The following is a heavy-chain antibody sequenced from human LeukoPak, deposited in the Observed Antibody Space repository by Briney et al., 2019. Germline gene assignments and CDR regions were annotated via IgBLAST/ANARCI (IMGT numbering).Heavy chain of an antibody. CDR3: ARDGSGSYSIDY. Sequence: SETLSLTCTVSGGSISSGDYYWSWIRQPPGKGLEWIGEIYHSGSTNYNPSLKSRVTISVDKSKNQFSLKLSSVTAADTAVYYCARDGSGSYSIDYWGQGTLVTVSS. CDR1: GGSISSGDYY. D-gene: IGHD3-10*01. V-gene: IGHV4-39*07. J-gene: IGHJ4*02. CDR2: IYHSGST.